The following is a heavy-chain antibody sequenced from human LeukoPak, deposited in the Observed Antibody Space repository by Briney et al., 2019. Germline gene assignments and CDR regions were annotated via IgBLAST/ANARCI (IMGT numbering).Heavy chain of an antibody. Sequence: SETLSLTCAVYGGSFSGYYWSWIRQPPGKGLEWIGEINHSGSTNYNPSLKSRVTISVDTSKNQFSLKLSSVTAADTAVYYCARDKMVYCSSTSCYGGFDPWGQGTLVTVSS. CDR3: ARDKMVYCSSTSCYGGFDP. V-gene: IGHV4-34*01. D-gene: IGHD2-2*01. J-gene: IGHJ5*02. CDR1: GGSFSGYY. CDR2: INHSGST.